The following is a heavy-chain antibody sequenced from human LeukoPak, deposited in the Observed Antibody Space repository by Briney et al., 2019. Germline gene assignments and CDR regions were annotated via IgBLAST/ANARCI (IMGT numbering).Heavy chain of an antibody. CDR1: GGSINSGDYY. J-gene: IGHJ4*02. V-gene: IGHV4-30-4*08. Sequence: PSQTLSLTCTVSGGSINSGDYYWSWIRQPPGKGLEWIGYIYSSGSTYYNPSLKSRLTMSLDTSKSQFSLKVSSVTAADTAVYHCARSNWMYYFDFWGQGTLVTVSS. D-gene: IGHD1-1*01. CDR3: ARSNWMYYFDF. CDR2: IYSSGST.